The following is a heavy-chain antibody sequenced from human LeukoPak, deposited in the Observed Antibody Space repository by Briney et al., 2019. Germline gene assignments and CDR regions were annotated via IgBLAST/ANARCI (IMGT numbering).Heavy chain of an antibody. V-gene: IGHV3-30*18. Sequence: GSLRLSCAASGFTFSSYGMHWVRQAPGKGLEWVAVISYDGSNKYYADSVKGRFTISRDNSKNTLYLQMNSLRAEDTAVYYCAKDSGSYQLDYWGQGTLVTVSS. CDR3: AKDSGSYQLDY. CDR2: ISYDGSNK. D-gene: IGHD1-26*01. CDR1: GFTFSSYG. J-gene: IGHJ4*02.